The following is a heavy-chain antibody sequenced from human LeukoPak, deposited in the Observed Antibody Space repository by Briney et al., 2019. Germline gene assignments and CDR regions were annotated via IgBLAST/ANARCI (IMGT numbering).Heavy chain of an antibody. V-gene: IGHV4-30-2*01. CDR3: ASSGYYYSPTHFDY. D-gene: IGHD3-22*01. CDR1: GGSISSGGYS. CDR2: IYHSGST. J-gene: IGHJ4*02. Sequence: SQTLSLTCAVSGGSISSGGYSWSWIRQPPGKGLEWIGYIYHSGSTYYNPSLKSRVTISVDRSKNQFSLKLSSVTAADTAVYYCASSGYYYSPTHFDYWGQGTLVTVSS.